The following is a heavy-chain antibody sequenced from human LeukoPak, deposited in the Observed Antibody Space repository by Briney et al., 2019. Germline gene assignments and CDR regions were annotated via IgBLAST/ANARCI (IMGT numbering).Heavy chain of an antibody. Sequence: ASVKVSCKASGYTFTGYYMHWVRQAPGQGLEWMGWINPNSGGTNYAQKFQGWVTMTRDTSISTAYIELSRLRSDDTAVYYCARDYGGSYSSYFDYWGQGTLVTVSS. D-gene: IGHD1-26*01. CDR3: ARDYGGSYSSYFDY. V-gene: IGHV1-2*04. CDR2: INPNSGGT. J-gene: IGHJ4*02. CDR1: GYTFTGYY.